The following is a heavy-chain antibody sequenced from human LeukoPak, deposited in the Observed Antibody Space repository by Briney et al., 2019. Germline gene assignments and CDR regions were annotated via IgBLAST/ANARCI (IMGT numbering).Heavy chain of an antibody. J-gene: IGHJ3*02. D-gene: IGHD3-22*01. CDR2: IYTSGST. CDR3: ARTWIVVVMGAFDI. Sequence: SETLSLTCTVSGGSISSGGYYWSWIRQPAGKGLEWIGRIYTSGSTNYNPSLKSRVTISVDTSKNQFSLKLSSVTAADTAVYYCARTWIVVVMGAFDIWGQGTMVTVSS. CDR1: GGSISSGGYY. V-gene: IGHV4-61*02.